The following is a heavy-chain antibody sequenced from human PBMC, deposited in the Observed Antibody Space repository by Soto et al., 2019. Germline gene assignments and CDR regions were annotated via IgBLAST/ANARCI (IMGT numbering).Heavy chain of an antibody. CDR1: GYTFTGYY. D-gene: IGHD2-2*02. J-gene: IGHJ4*02. Sequence: ASVKVSCKASGYTFTGYYMHWVRQAPGQGLEWMGWINPNSGDTNYAQKFQGRVTMTRDTSISTAYMGLSSLRSDDTAVYYCARGVVVPAAIEPIHYYFFDYWGQGTLVTVSS. V-gene: IGHV1-2*02. CDR2: INPNSGDT. CDR3: ARGVVVPAAIEPIHYYFFDY.